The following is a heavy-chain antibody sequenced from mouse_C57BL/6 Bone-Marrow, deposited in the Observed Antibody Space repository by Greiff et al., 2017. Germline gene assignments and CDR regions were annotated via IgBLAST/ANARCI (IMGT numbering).Heavy chain of an antibody. CDR3: AEGFAY. J-gene: IGHJ3*01. CDR1: GYTFTDYY. V-gene: IGHV1-76*01. CDR2: IYPGSGNT. Sequence: QVQLKESGAELVSPGASVKLSCKASGYTFTDYYINWVKQRPGQGLEWIARIYPGSGNTYYNEKFKGKATLTAEKSSSTAYMQLSSLTSEDSAVYFCAEGFAYWGQGTLVTVSA.